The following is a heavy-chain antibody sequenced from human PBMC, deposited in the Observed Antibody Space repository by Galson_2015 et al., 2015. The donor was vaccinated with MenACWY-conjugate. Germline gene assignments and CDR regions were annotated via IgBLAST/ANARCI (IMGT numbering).Heavy chain of an antibody. V-gene: IGHV3-48*01. J-gene: IGHJ4*02. CDR3: ATSFWSGFPGY. CDR2: VSTNSRTI. Sequence: SLRLSCAASGFTFSNYNMNWVRQAPREGLEWVSYVSTNSRTIYYADSVKGRFTSSRDNAKNSLYLQMNSLRAEDTAVYYCATSFWSGFPGYWGQGTLVTVSS. CDR1: GFTFSNYN. D-gene: IGHD3-3*01.